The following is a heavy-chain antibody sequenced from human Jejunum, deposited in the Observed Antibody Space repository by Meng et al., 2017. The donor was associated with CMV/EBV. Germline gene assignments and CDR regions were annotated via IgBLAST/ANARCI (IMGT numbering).Heavy chain of an antibody. J-gene: IGHJ3*02. CDR3: ARERQLELDAFDI. CDR2: VSHEGKNK. Sequence: SGVVFGNQVMTWVRQATGKGLEWVALVSHEGKNKYYGDAVKGRFTVSRDNSKNTLDLKMNRLRVGETAMYYCARERQLELDAFDIWGQGTRVTVSS. V-gene: IGHV3-30*19. CDR1: GVVFGNQV. D-gene: IGHD1-1*01.